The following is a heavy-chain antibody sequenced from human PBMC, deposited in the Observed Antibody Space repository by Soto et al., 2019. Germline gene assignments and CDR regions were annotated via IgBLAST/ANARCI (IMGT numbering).Heavy chain of an antibody. D-gene: IGHD3-22*01. CDR2: IIPIFGTA. V-gene: IGHV1-69*13. Sequence: SVKVSCKASGYTFTSYGISWVRQAPGQGLEWMGWIIPIFGTANYAQKFQGRVTITADESTSTAYMELSSLRSEDTAVYYCARGPLPRYYDSSGYYYEVDYWGQGTLVTVSS. J-gene: IGHJ4*02. CDR1: GYTFTSYG. CDR3: ARGPLPRYYDSSGYYYEVDY.